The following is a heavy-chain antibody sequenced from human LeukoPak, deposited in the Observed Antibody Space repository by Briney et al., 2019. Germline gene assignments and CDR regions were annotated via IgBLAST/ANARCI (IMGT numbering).Heavy chain of an antibody. CDR2: IDWDDDK. D-gene: IGHD3-22*01. CDR3: ARIQYDSSGYYFDY. CDR1: GFSLSTSGMR. J-gene: IGHJ4*02. V-gene: IGHV2-70*04. Sequence: SGPTLVNPTQHLTLTCTFSGFSLSTSGMRGSWIRQPPGKALEGLARIDWDDDKFYSTSLKTRLTISKDTSKNQVVLTMTNMDPVDTASYYCARIQYDSSGYYFDYWGQGTLVTVSS.